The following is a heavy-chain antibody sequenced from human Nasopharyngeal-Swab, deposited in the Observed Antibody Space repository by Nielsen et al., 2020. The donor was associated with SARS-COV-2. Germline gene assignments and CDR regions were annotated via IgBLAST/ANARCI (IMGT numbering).Heavy chain of an antibody. CDR3: ARGVGVSGGWKDSFDS. CDR1: GFTFSSYG. CDR2: IWYDGSNK. J-gene: IGHJ4*02. V-gene: IGHV3-33*01. Sequence: GESLKISCAASGFTFSSYGMHWVRQAPGKGLEWVAVIWYDGSNKYYADSVKGRFTISRDDSKNTLYLQMNSLRAEDTAVYYCARGVGVSGGWKDSFDSWGRGTLVTFSS. D-gene: IGHD6-19*01.